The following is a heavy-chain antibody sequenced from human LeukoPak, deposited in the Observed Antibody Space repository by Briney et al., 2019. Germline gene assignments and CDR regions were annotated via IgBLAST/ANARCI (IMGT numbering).Heavy chain of an antibody. CDR3: ARHPDGSLSLDY. D-gene: IGHD1-26*01. CDR1: GFSFSDYY. V-gene: IGHV3-11*03. CDR2: ISSSGSHT. Sequence: PGGSLRLSCVASGFSFSDYYMSWIRQAPGKGLEWVSYISSSGSHTNYADSVTGRFTISRNNAKKSLHLQMNSLRAEDTAVYYCARHPDGSLSLDYWGQGTLVTASS. J-gene: IGHJ4*02.